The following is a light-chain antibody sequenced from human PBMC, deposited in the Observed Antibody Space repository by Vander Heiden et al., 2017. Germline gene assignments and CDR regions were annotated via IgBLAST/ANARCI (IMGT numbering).Light chain of an antibody. CDR2: EDN. V-gene: IGLV6-57*02. CDR1: SGDSASNY. CDR3: QSYDSSHHVV. J-gene: IGLJ2*01. Sequence: NFMLTQLHSVSESPGKTVTISCTGNSGDSASNYVQWYQQRPGSAPSTVIYEDNQRPSGVPDRFSGSIDSSSNSASLTISGLETEDEADYYCQSYDSSHHVVFGGGTKLTVL.